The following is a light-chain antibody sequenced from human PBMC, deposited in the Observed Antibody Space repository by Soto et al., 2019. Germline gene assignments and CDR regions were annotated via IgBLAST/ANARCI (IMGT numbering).Light chain of an antibody. CDR2: DVS. CDR3: CSYTRSGTLI. Sequence: QSALTQPASVSGSPGQSITISCVGTSSDIGDYNYVSWYQQHPAKVPKVIIFDVSNRPSGVSYRFSGTKSGNTASLTVSGLQAEDEAHYYCCSYTRSGTLIFGTGTKVTVL. CDR1: SSDIGDYNY. J-gene: IGLJ1*01. V-gene: IGLV2-14*01.